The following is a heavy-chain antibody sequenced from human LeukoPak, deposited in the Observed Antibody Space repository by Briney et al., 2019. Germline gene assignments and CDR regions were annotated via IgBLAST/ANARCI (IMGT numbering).Heavy chain of an antibody. V-gene: IGHV1-2*02. D-gene: IGHD6-19*01. CDR1: GYTFTGYY. CDR3: ASDSSGWYHYYYMDV. Sequence: ASVKVSCKASGYTFTGYYMHWVRQAPGQGLEWMGWINPNSGGTNYAQKFQGRVTMTRDASISTAYMELSRLRSDDTAVYYCASDSSGWYHYYYMDVWGKGTTVTISS. J-gene: IGHJ6*03. CDR2: INPNSGGT.